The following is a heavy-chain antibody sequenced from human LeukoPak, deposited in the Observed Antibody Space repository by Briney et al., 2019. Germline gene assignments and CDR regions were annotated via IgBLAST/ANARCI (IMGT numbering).Heavy chain of an antibody. CDR3: ARVQQLRSVTRGQSKNWFDP. J-gene: IGHJ5*02. Sequence: SETLSLTCAVYGGSFSGFYWSWIHQPPGKGLEWIGEINHSGSTNYNPSLKSRVTISVDTSKNQFSLNLTSVTAADTAVYYCARVQQLRSVTRGQSKNWFDPWGQGTLVTVSS. V-gene: IGHV4-34*01. CDR2: INHSGST. D-gene: IGHD1-1*01. CDR1: GGSFSGFY.